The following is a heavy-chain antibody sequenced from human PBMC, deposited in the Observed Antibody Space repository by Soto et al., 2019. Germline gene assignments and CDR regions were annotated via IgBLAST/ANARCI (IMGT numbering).Heavy chain of an antibody. D-gene: IGHD2-2*01. CDR2: INHSGST. CDR1: GGSFSGYY. CDR3: ARGPYQHDY. V-gene: IGHV4-34*01. Sequence: SETLSLTCAVYGGSFSGYYWSWIRQPPGKGLEWIGEINHSGSTNYNPSLKSRVTISVDTSKNQFSLKLSSVTAADTAVYYCARGPYQHDYWGQGTLITVSS. J-gene: IGHJ4*02.